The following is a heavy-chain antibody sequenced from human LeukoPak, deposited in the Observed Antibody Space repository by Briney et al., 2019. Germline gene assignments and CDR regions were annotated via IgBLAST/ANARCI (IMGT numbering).Heavy chain of an antibody. V-gene: IGHV3-23*01. CDR1: GFTFSDYG. J-gene: IGHJ3*02. Sequence: PGGSLRLSCAGSGFTFSDYGMNWVRQAPGKGLEWVSVISGSGQSIHYADPVKGRFTISRDNSKNTVYLQMNSLRAEDTALYYCAKDAGSYFATDPFDIWGPGTLVTVSS. CDR2: ISGSGQSI. CDR3: AKDAGSYFATDPFDI. D-gene: IGHD2/OR15-2a*01.